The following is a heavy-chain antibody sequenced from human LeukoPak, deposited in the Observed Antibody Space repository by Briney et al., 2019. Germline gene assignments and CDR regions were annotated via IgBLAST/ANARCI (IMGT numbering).Heavy chain of an antibody. V-gene: IGHV1-69*05. CDR2: IIPIFGTA. J-gene: IGHJ4*02. CDR3: AREGYSYGNYFDY. D-gene: IGHD5-18*01. CDR1: GGTFSSYA. Sequence: SVKVSCKASGGTFSSYAISWVRQAPGQGLEWMGRIIPIFGTANYAQKFQGRATITTDESTSTAYMELSSLRSEDTAVYYCAREGYSYGNYFDYWGQGTLVTVSS.